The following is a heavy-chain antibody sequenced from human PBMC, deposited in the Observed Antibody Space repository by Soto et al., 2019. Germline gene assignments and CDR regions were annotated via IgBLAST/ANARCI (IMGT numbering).Heavy chain of an antibody. V-gene: IGHV6-1*01. CDR2: TYYRSKWYN. D-gene: IGHD1-26*01. CDR1: GDSVSSNSAA. Sequence: SQTLSLTCAISGDSVSSNSAAWNWIRQSPSRGLEWLGRTYYRSKWYNDYAVSVKSRITINPDTSKNQFSLQLNSVTPEDAAVYYCARGPSIVEAEYFQHWGQGTLVTVSS. J-gene: IGHJ1*01. CDR3: ARGPSIVEAEYFQH.